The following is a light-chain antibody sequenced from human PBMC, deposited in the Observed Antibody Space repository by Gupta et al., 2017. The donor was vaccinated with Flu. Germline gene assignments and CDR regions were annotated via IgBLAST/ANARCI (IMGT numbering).Light chain of an antibody. Sequence: ILSLSPGERATLSCRASQSVSTNLAWYQQKPGQAPRLLIYAASNRATGIPASFSGSGYGTDFTLTISSLEPEDFAVYYCQQRNEGPPADTFGQGTRLEIK. CDR1: QSVSTN. CDR3: QQRNEGPPADT. J-gene: IGKJ5*01. V-gene: IGKV3-11*01. CDR2: AAS.